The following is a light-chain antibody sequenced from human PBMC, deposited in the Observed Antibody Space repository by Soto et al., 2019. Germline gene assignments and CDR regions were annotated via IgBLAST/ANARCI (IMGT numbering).Light chain of an antibody. CDR3: LQANNYPWT. V-gene: IGKV1-6*01. Sequence: AIQVTQSPSSLSASVGDRVTITCRTSEDVRHDLAWFQQRPGKAPNLLIYSATRLQSGVPSRFSGSGSGTHFTLIISSLQPEDFATYYCLQANNYPWTFGLGTKVDI. CDR1: EDVRHD. J-gene: IGKJ1*01. CDR2: SAT.